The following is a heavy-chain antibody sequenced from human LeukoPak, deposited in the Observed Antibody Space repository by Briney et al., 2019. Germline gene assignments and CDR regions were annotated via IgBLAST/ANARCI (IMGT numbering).Heavy chain of an antibody. V-gene: IGHV3-30*18. CDR2: ISYDGSNK. CDR3: VKDGTVTTTYLFDY. CDR1: GFTFSSYG. Sequence: GGSLRLSCAASGFTFSSYGMHWVRQAPGKGLEWVAVISYDGSNKYYADSVKGRFTISRDNSKNTLYLQMSSLRAEDTAVYYCVKDGTVTTTYLFDYWGQGTLVTVSS. D-gene: IGHD4-17*01. J-gene: IGHJ4*02.